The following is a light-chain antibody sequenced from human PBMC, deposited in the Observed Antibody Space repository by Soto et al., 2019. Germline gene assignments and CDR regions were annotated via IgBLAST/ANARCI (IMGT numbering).Light chain of an antibody. V-gene: IGLV1-40*01. Sequence: QSVLTQPPSVSGAPGQRVTISCTXXSSXXXAGYDVHWYQQLPGTAPKLLIYGNSNRPSGVPDRFSGSKSGTSASLAITGLQAEDEADYYCQSYDSSLSGSGVFGTGTKLTVL. CDR1: SSXXXAGYD. J-gene: IGLJ1*01. CDR3: QSYDSSLSGSGV. CDR2: GNS.